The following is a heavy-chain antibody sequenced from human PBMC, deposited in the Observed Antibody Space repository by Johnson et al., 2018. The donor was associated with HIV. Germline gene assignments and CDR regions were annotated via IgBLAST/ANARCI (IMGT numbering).Heavy chain of an antibody. D-gene: IGHD1-26*01. V-gene: IGHV3-9*01. CDR1: GFTFEEYG. Sequence: VQLVESGEGVVQPGRSLRLSCAGSGFTFEEYGIHWVRQVPGKGLEWVSGINRNGGTIGYAASVKGRFTISRDNAKNPLYLQMNSLRAEDTALYYCASRMYSGSSGGAFDIWGQGTMVTVSS. CDR3: ASRMYSGSSGGAFDI. J-gene: IGHJ3*02. CDR2: INRNGGTI.